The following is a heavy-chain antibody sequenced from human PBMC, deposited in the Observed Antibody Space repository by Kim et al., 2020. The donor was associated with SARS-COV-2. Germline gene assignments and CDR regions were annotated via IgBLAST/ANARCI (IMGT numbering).Heavy chain of an antibody. J-gene: IGHJ5*02. D-gene: IGHD5-18*01. V-gene: IGHV4-59*01. Sequence: SLKGRVTISVDTSKNQFSLKLSCVTAADTAVYYCAREMRDSYGYRNWFDPWGQGTLVTVSS. CDR3: AREMRDSYGYRNWFDP.